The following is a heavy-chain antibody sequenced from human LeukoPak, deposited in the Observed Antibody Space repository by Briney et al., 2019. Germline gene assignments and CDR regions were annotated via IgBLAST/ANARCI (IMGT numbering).Heavy chain of an antibody. J-gene: IGHJ3*02. V-gene: IGHV1-2*02. CDR2: INPNSGGT. CDR3: ASLDIVVVPARYDAFDI. D-gene: IGHD2-2*01. CDR1: GYTLTGYY. Sequence: ASVKVSCKASGYTLTGYYMHWVRQAPGQGLEWMGWINPNSGGTNYAQKFQGRVTMTRDTSISTAYMELSRLRSDDTAVYYCASLDIVVVPARYDAFDIWGQGTMVTVSS.